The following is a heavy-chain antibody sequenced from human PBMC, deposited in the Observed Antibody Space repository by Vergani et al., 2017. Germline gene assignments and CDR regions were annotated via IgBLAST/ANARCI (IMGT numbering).Heavy chain of an antibody. J-gene: IGHJ4*02. CDR3: ARDPDGVGYFGS. V-gene: IGHV3-30-3*01. CDR2: ISYDGTKK. Sequence: VQLVESGGGVVQPGRSLRLSCAASGFTFSSYAMHWVRQAPGKGLEWVAIISYDGTKKYYADSVKGRFTISRDNSKNTLYLQMNSLRAEDTAVYYCARDPDGVGYFGSWGQGTLVTVSS. CDR1: GFTFSSYA. D-gene: IGHD4-17*01.